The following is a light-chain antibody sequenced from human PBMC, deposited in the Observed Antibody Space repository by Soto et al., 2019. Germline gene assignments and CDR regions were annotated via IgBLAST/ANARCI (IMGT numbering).Light chain of an antibody. J-gene: IGLJ2*01. Sequence: QSALTQPASVSGSPGQSITISCTGTSVGSYKFVSWYQHQPGKAPKLLIHDVSYRPSGVSSRFSGSKSGNTASLTISGLRAEDEADYYCSSETSSSNFHVVFGGGTKLTVL. CDR1: SVGSYKF. V-gene: IGLV2-14*03. CDR3: SSETSSSNFHVV. CDR2: DVS.